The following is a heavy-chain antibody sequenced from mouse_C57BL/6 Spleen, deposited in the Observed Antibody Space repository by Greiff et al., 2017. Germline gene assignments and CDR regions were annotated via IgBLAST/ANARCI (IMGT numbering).Heavy chain of an antibody. Sequence: QVQLKQPGAELVKPGASVKLSCKASGYTFTSYWMQWVKQRPGQGLEWIGEIDPSDSYTNYNQKFKGKATLTVDTSSSTAYMQLSSLTSEDSAVYYCARSHYGSTDYWGQGTTLTVSS. CDR3: ARSHYGSTDY. CDR1: GYTFTSYW. V-gene: IGHV1-50*01. CDR2: IDPSDSYT. D-gene: IGHD1-1*01. J-gene: IGHJ2*01.